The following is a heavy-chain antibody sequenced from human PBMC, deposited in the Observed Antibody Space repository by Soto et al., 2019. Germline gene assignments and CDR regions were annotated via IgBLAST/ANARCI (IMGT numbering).Heavy chain of an antibody. CDR2: INPNSGGT. J-gene: IGHJ6*02. D-gene: IGHD3-3*01. Sequence: QVQLVQSGAEVKKPGASVKVSCKASGYTFTGYYMHWVRQAPGHGLEWMGWINPNSGGTNYAQKFQGRVTMTRDTSISTAYMELSRLRSDDTAVYYCASGLVWSGYPYGMDVWGQGTTVTVSS. CDR3: ASGLVWSGYPYGMDV. V-gene: IGHV1-2*02. CDR1: GYTFTGYY.